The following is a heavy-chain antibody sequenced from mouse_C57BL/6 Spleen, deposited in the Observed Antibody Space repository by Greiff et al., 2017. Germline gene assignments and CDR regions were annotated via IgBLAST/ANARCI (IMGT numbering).Heavy chain of an antibody. CDR3: ARGEYYGSSSLFDD. CDR1: GYSFTGYY. CDR2: INPSTGGT. V-gene: IGHV1-42*01. Sequence: VQLQQSGPELVKPGASVKISCKASGYSFTGYYMNWVKQSPEKSLEWIGEINPSTGGTTYNQKFKAKATLTVDKSSSTAYMQLKSLTSEDSAVYYCARGEYYGSSSLFDDWGQGTTLTVSS. D-gene: IGHD1-1*01. J-gene: IGHJ2*01.